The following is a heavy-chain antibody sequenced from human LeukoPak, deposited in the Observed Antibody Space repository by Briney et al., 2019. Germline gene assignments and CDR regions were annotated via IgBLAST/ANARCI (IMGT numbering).Heavy chain of an antibody. CDR1: EFTFIDYD. Sequence: PGGSLRLSCSASEFTFIDYDMNWVRQAPGKGLEWVSSISGLSTHIYYGDSVKGRFSISRDNAKNSVYLQMNSLGVEDTAIYYCGRAFPPLRTSSAGDLWGQGILVTVSS. CDR3: GRAFPPLRTSSAGDL. CDR2: ISGLSTHI. J-gene: IGHJ4*02. V-gene: IGHV3-69-1*02. D-gene: IGHD3-16*01.